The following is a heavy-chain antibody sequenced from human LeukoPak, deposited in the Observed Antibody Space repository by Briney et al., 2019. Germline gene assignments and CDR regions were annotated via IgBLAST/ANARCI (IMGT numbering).Heavy chain of an antibody. CDR3: AKDQVVVVPAAISYYFDY. V-gene: IGHV3-23*01. Sequence: GGSLRLSCAASGFTFSSYAMSWVRQAPGKELEWASAISGSGGSTYYADSVKGRFTISRDNSKNTLYLQTNSLRAEDTAVYYCAKDQVVVVPAAISYYFDYWGQGTLVTVSS. CDR1: GFTFSSYA. D-gene: IGHD2-2*01. CDR2: ISGSGGST. J-gene: IGHJ4*02.